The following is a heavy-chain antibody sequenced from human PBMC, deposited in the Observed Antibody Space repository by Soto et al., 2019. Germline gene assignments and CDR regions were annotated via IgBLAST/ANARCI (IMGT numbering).Heavy chain of an antibody. CDR1: GFTFSIYA. CDR3: ARGRYCSGTSCYTDYYFGMDV. V-gene: IGHV3-30-3*01. J-gene: IGHJ6*02. Sequence: GESLKISCAASGFTFSIYALHWVRQAPGKGLEWVAVISFDGSNTLYADSVKGRFTISRDNSKNTLYVQMNSLRGEDTAVYYCARGRYCSGTSCYTDYYFGMDVWGQGTTVTVSS. CDR2: ISFDGSNT. D-gene: IGHD2-2*02.